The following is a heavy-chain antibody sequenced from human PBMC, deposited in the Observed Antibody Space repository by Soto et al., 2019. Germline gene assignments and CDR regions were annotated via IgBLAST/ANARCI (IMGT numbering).Heavy chain of an antibody. J-gene: IGHJ4*02. D-gene: IGHD6-6*01. V-gene: IGHV3-30*18. CDR1: GFTLSGND. CDR2: MSYDGSHQ. CDR3: AKGGWYTSSSPSDC. Sequence: QVQLVESGGGVVQPGRSLRLSCAASGFTLSGNDMHWVRQAPGKGPEWVEVMSYDGSHQYYADSVKGRFTISRDTSKSTLYLQMNSLRTEDTAVYYCAKGGWYTSSSPSDCWGQGTLVTVSS.